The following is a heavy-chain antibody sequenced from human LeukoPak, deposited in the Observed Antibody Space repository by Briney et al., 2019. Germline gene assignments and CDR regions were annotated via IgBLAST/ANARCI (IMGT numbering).Heavy chain of an antibody. V-gene: IGHV3-64*01. Sequence: GGSLRLSCAASGFTFSTYAMDWVRQAPGKGLEYVSTITGNGDSTYYANSVKGRFTISRDNSKNTLYLQMGSLRAEDMAVYYCARDLGYFYGHGLDVWGQGTTVTVSS. D-gene: IGHD5-18*01. J-gene: IGHJ6*02. CDR3: ARDLGYFYGHGLDV. CDR2: ITGNGDST. CDR1: GFTFSTYA.